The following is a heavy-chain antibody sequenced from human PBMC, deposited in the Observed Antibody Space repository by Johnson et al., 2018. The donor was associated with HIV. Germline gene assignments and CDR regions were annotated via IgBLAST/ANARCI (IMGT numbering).Heavy chain of an antibody. V-gene: IGHV3-NL1*01. CDR2: IYSGGST. Sequence: QVQLVESGGGVVQPGRSLRLSCAASGFTFSSYAMHWVRQAPGKGLEWVSVIYSGGSTYYADSVKGRFTISRDSSKNTLYLQMNSLRAEDTAVYYCASSSLRNEGGWGAFDVWGQGTMVTVSS. CDR3: ASSSLRNEGGWGAFDV. J-gene: IGHJ3*01. CDR1: GFTFSSYA. D-gene: IGHD1-1*01.